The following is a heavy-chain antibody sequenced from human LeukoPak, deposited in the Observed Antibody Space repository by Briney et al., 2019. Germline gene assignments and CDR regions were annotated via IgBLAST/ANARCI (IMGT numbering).Heavy chain of an antibody. CDR3: ARSVPAAIQDGWFDP. V-gene: IGHV3-11*01. CDR1: GFTFSDYY. Sequence: GGSLRLSCAASGFTFSDYYMSWIRQAPGKGLEWVSYISSSGSTIYYADSVKGRFTISRDNAKNSLYLQMNSLRAEDTAVHYCARSVPAAIQDGWFDPWGQGTLVTVSS. D-gene: IGHD2-2*02. CDR2: ISSSGSTI. J-gene: IGHJ5*02.